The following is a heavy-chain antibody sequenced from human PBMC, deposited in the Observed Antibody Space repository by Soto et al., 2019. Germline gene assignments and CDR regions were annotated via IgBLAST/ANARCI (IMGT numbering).Heavy chain of an antibody. D-gene: IGHD3-10*01. V-gene: IGHV1-18*04. CDR2: ISAYNGNT. J-gene: IGHJ5*02. CDR3: ARVEGVTMVRGPSVDP. CDR1: GYTFTSYG. Sequence: ASVKVSCKASGYTFTSYGISWVRQAPGQGLEWMGWISAYNGNTNYAQKLQGRVTMTTDTSTSTAYMELRSLRSDDTAVYYCARVEGVTMVRGPSVDPWGQGTLVTVSS.